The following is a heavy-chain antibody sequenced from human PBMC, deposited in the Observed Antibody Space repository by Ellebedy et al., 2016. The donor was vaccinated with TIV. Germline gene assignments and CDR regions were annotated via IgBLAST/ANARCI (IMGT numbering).Heavy chain of an antibody. CDR2: IKEDGRRT. J-gene: IGHJ4*02. CDR1: GFTFSTYS. Sequence: PGGSLRLSCAASGFTFSTYSLNWVRQAPGKGLEWVANIKEDGRRTSYVDSLRGRFTISRDNAKNSLYLQMNSLRAEDTAVYHCATGARSEGGYWGQGTLVTVSS. CDR3: ATGARSEGGY. D-gene: IGHD2-15*01. V-gene: IGHV3-7*01.